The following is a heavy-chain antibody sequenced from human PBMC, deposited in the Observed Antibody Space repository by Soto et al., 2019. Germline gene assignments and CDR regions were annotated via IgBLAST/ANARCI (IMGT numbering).Heavy chain of an antibody. CDR1: GGTFSSYA. D-gene: IGHD3-10*01. V-gene: IGHV1-69*13. CDR2: IIPIFGTA. Sequence: GASVKVSCKASGGTFSSYATSWVRQAPGQGLEWMGGIIPIFGTASYAQKFQGRVTITADESTSTAYMELSSLRSEDTAVYYCARDPRVGGNSGSYWYYYGMDVWGQGTTVTVSS. J-gene: IGHJ6*02. CDR3: ARDPRVGGNSGSYWYYYGMDV.